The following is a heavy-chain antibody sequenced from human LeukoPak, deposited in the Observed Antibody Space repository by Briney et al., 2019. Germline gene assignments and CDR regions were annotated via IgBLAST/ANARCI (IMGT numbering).Heavy chain of an antibody. J-gene: IGHJ6*04. CDR1: GASISNYY. V-gene: IGHV4-59*12. CDR2: IHSSGGS. CDR3: ARGRGCSSTSCYRHLDV. D-gene: IGHD2-2*02. Sequence: SETLSLTCTVSGASISNYYWSWIRQTPEKGLEWLGHIHSSGGSSYYPSLKSRLTLSIDTSKNQFSLKLSSVTAADTAVYYCARGRGCSSTSCYRHLDVWGKGTTVTVSS.